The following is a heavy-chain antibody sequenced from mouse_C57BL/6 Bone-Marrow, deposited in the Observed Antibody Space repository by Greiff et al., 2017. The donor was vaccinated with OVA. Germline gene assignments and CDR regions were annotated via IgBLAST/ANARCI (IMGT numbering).Heavy chain of an antibody. CDR3: ARDCGKKAWFAY. Sequence: QVQLKESGAELVRPGTSVKVSCKASGYAFTNYLIEWVKQRPGQGLEWIGVINPGSGGTNYNEKFKGKATLTADKSSSTAYMQLSSLTSEDSAVYFGARDCGKKAWFAYWGQGTLVTVSA. CDR2: INPGSGGT. J-gene: IGHJ3*01. V-gene: IGHV1-54*01. D-gene: IGHD4-1*01. CDR1: GYAFTNYL.